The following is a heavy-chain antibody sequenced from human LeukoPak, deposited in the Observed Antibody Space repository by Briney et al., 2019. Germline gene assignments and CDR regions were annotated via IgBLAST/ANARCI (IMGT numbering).Heavy chain of an antibody. Sequence: PSETLSLTCTVSGGSISSYYWSWIRQPPGKGLEWIGYIYYSGSTNYNPSLKSRVTISVDTSKNQLSLKLSSVTAADTAVYCCARGITIFGVVIPTYGMDVWGQGTTVTVSS. D-gene: IGHD3-3*01. CDR2: IYYSGST. J-gene: IGHJ6*02. CDR3: ARGITIFGVVIPTYGMDV. V-gene: IGHV4-59*01. CDR1: GGSISSYY.